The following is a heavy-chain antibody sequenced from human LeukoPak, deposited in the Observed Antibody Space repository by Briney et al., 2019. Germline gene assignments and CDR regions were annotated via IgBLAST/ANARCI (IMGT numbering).Heavy chain of an antibody. CDR1: GYTFTSYA. CDR2: ISADNGNT. CDR3: ARDPLYSSSWYVVPDY. J-gene: IGHJ4*02. Sequence: DSVKVSCKASGYTFTSYAISWVRQAPGQGLEWMGWISADNGNTDYTQKLQGRVTMTTDTSTSTAYMELRSLRSDDTAVYYCARDPLYSSSWYVVPDYWGQGTLVTVSS. V-gene: IGHV1-18*01. D-gene: IGHD6-13*01.